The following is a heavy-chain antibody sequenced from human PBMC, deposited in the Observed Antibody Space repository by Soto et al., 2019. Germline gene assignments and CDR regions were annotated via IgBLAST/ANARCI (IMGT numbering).Heavy chain of an antibody. CDR3: ARESEDLTSNFDY. J-gene: IGHJ4*02. CDR1: GFTFTRYS. V-gene: IGHV3-21*01. CDR2: ISSTTNYI. Sequence: EVQLVESGGGLVKPGGSLRLSCAASGFTFTRYSMNWVRQAPGKGLEWVSSISSTTNYIYYGGSMKGRFTISRDNAKKSLYLEMNSLRAEDTAVYYCARESEDLTSNFDYWGQGTLVTVSS.